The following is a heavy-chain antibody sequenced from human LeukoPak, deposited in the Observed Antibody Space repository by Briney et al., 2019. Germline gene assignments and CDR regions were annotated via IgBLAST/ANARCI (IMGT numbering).Heavy chain of an antibody. Sequence: PGGSLRLSCAASGFTFSDHYMDWVRQAPGKGLEWVGRITNKPNGYSTDYATSVKGRFTISRDDSENSVYLQMNSLKTDDTAMYYCARSTRGSLHYWGQGTLVTVSS. D-gene: IGHD3-10*01. CDR2: ITNKPNGYST. V-gene: IGHV3-72*01. CDR3: ARSTRGSLHY. CDR1: GFTFSDHY. J-gene: IGHJ4*02.